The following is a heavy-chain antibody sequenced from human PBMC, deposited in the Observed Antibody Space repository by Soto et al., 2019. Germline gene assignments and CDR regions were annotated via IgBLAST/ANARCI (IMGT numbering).Heavy chain of an antibody. CDR1: GFTFSSYG. CDR2: ISYDGSNK. CDR3: AKALTRIAAAPDY. J-gene: IGHJ4*02. D-gene: IGHD6-13*01. Sequence: GGSLRLSCAASGFTFSSYGMHWVRQAPGKGLEWVAVISYDGSNKYYADSVKGRFTISRDNSKNTLYLQMNSLRAEDTAVYYCAKALTRIAAAPDYWGQGTLVTVSS. V-gene: IGHV3-30*18.